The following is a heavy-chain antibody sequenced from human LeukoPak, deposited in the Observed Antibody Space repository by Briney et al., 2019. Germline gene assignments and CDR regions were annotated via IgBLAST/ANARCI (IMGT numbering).Heavy chain of an antibody. J-gene: IGHJ1*01. Sequence: GGSLRLSCAASGFTFSSYAVSWVRQAPGKGLEWVSAISGSGGSTYYADSVKGRFTISRDNSKNTLYLQMNSLRAEDTAVYYCAKDRQKAVAGTGYFQHWGQGTLVTVSS. CDR2: ISGSGGST. V-gene: IGHV3-23*01. CDR1: GFTFSSYA. D-gene: IGHD6-19*01. CDR3: AKDRQKAVAGTGYFQH.